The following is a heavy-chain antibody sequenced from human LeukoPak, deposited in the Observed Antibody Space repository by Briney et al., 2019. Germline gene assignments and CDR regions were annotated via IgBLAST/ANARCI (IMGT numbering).Heavy chain of an antibody. CDR2: INHSGGT. V-gene: IGHV4-39*07. Sequence: SETLSLTCTVSGGSISSSSYYWGWIRQPPGKGLEWIAEINHSGGTNYDPSLKSRDSGSTNYNPALKSRVTISVDTSNNQFSLRLTSMTAADTAVYYCAGLLGYCSGNRCPSSANYYYYMDVWGKGTTVTVSS. CDR1: GGSISSSSYY. J-gene: IGHJ6*03. D-gene: IGHD2-15*01. CDR3: AGLLGYCSGNRCPSSANYYYYMDV.